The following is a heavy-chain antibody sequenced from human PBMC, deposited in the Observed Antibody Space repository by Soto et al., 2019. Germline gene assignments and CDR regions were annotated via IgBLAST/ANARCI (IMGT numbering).Heavy chain of an antibody. Sequence: QVQLVESRGGVVQPGRSLRLSCAASGFTFSSYVMHWVRQAPGKGLEWVAVISYDGSSKYYADSVKGRFTISRDNSKNTLYLQMNIMRAEDTAVYYCAKPGSRSPFDYWGQGTLVTVSS. V-gene: IGHV3-30*18. J-gene: IGHJ4*02. CDR1: GFTFSSYV. D-gene: IGHD6-13*01. CDR2: ISYDGSSK. CDR3: AKPGSRSPFDY.